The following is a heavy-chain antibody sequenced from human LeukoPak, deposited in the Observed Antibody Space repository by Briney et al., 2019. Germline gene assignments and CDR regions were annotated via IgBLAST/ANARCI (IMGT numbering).Heavy chain of an antibody. V-gene: IGHV4-30-4*01. CDR3: ARATPGNGAPPYYDFWSGYQYYFDY. D-gene: IGHD3-3*01. CDR1: GGSISSGDYY. J-gene: IGHJ4*02. Sequence: PSETLSLTCTVSGGSISSGDYYWSWIRQPPGKGLEWIGYIYYSGSTYYNPSLKSRVTISVDTSKNQFSLKLSSVTAADTAVYYCARATPGNGAPPYYDFWSGYQYYFDYWGQGTLVTVSS. CDR2: IYYSGST.